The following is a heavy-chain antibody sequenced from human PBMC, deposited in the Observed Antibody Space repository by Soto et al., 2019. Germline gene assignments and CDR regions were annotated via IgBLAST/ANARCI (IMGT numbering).Heavy chain of an antibody. J-gene: IGHJ4*02. CDR3: ARSVEGHFDY. CDR2: ITSDTNTI. Sequence: EVQLVESGGGLVQPGGSLRLTCAASGFPCSIYSMNWVRQAPGKGLEWSSYITSDTNTIKYADSVKGRFTISRDNAKNLVYLQMNSLRDEDTAVYFCARSVEGHFDYWGQGTVVTVSS. D-gene: IGHD6-19*01. V-gene: IGHV3-48*02. CDR1: GFPCSIYS.